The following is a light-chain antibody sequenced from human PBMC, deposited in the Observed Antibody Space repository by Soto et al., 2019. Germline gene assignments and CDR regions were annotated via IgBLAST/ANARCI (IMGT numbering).Light chain of an antibody. Sequence: ETVMTQSPATLSVSPGERAALSCRASQSIGRNLAWYQQKPGQAPRLLIYDASSRTTEFPARFSGSGSGTEFTLSISSLQSEDFAVYYSKQYNNWPRTFGPGTKVEIK. CDR3: KQYNNWPRT. CDR1: QSIGRN. CDR2: DAS. J-gene: IGKJ1*01. V-gene: IGKV3-15*01.